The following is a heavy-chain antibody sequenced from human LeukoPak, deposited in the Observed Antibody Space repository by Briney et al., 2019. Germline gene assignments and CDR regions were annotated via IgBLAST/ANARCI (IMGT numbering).Heavy chain of an antibody. CDR1: GFTFSSYS. CDR2: ISSSSSYI. Sequence: GGSLRLSCAASGFTFSSYSMNWFRQAPGKGLEWVPSISSSSSYIYYADSVKGRFTISRDNAKNSLYLQMNSLRAEDTAVYYCARDSDFDWTNWFDPWGQGTLVTVSS. D-gene: IGHD3-9*01. CDR3: ARDSDFDWTNWFDP. J-gene: IGHJ5*02. V-gene: IGHV3-21*01.